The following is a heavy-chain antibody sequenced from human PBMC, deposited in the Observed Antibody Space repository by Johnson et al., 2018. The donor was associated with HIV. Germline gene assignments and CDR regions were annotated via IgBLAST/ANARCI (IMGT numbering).Heavy chain of an antibody. CDR3: AQEGPLTVTTVMDAFDI. V-gene: IGHV3-66*02. Sequence: VLLVESGGGLVQPGGSLRLYCAASGFTVSTYYMTWVRQASGKGLELVSLLYSSGKTYYADSVKGRFTISRDNSKTTLYVQMNSLRAEDTAVYYCAQEGPLTVTTVMDAFDIWGQGTMVTVSS. CDR2: LYSSGKT. D-gene: IGHD4-17*01. CDR1: GFTVSTYY. J-gene: IGHJ3*02.